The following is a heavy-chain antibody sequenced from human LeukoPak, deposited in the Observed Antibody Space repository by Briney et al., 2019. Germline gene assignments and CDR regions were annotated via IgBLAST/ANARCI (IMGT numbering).Heavy chain of an antibody. D-gene: IGHD5-18*01. Sequence: GGSLRLSSAASGFTFSSHWMSWVRQAPGKGLEWVANIKEDGSEIYYVDSVKGRFTISRDNAKNSLYLQMNSLRAEDTAVYYCTRRGYGYWGQGTLVTVSS. CDR3: TRRGYGY. J-gene: IGHJ4*02. V-gene: IGHV3-7*01. CDR1: GFTFSSHW. CDR2: IKEDGSEI.